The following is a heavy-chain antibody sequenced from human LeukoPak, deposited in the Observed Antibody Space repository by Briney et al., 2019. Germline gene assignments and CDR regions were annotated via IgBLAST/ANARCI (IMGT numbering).Heavy chain of an antibody. CDR3: ARDGVTFDI. CDR1: GFTFTTYW. V-gene: IGHV3-74*01. Sequence: GGSLRLSCAASGFTFTTYWMHWVRQAPGKGLVWVSHISSDGSSTSYADSVKGRFTISRDNAKNTLYLQMNSLRAEDTAVYYCARDGVTFDIWGQGTMVTVSS. D-gene: IGHD3-16*01. CDR2: ISSDGSST. J-gene: IGHJ3*02.